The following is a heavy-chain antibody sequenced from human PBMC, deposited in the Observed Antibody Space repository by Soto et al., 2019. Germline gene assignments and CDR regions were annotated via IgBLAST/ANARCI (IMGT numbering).Heavy chain of an antibody. Sequence: SETLSLTCAVSGGSISSGGYSWSWIRQPPGKGLEWIGYIYHSGSTYYNPSLKSRVTISVDRSKNQFSLKLSSVTAADTAVYYCARGNVVAIDYWGQGTLLTVSS. CDR2: IYHSGST. D-gene: IGHD2-21*01. V-gene: IGHV4-30-2*01. CDR1: GGSISSGGYS. J-gene: IGHJ4*02. CDR3: ARGNVVAIDY.